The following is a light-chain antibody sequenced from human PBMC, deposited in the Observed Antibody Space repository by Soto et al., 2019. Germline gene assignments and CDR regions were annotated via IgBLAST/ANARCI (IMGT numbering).Light chain of an antibody. V-gene: IGLV2-23*01. Sequence: QSALTQPASVSGSPGQSITISCTGTSSDVGSYNLVSWYQHHPGKAPKLMIYEGSKRPSGVSNRFSGSKSGNTASLTISGLQAEDEADYYCISYTVSRSYVFGTGTKLTVL. J-gene: IGLJ1*01. CDR2: EGS. CDR1: SSDVGSYNL. CDR3: ISYTVSRSYV.